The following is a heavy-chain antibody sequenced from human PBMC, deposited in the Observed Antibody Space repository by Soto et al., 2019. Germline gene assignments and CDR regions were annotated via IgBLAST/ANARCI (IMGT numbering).Heavy chain of an antibody. CDR2: ISSSSSYI. D-gene: IGHD2-2*01. CDR3: ARAVGIYCSSTSCYAPFDY. CDR1: GFTFSSYS. J-gene: IGHJ4*02. Sequence: GGSLRLSCAASGFTFSSYSMNWVRQAPGKGLEWVSSISSSSSYIYYADSVKGRFTISRDNAKNSLYLQMNSLRAEDTAVYYCARAVGIYCSSTSCYAPFDYWGQGTLVTVSS. V-gene: IGHV3-21*01.